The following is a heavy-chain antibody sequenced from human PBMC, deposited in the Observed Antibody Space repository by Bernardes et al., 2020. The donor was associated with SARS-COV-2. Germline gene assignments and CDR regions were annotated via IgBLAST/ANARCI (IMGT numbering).Heavy chain of an antibody. J-gene: IGHJ6*02. CDR1: GFTFISYG. D-gene: IGHD3-9*01. CDR2: ILFNGVDK. V-gene: IGHV3-30*19. Sequence: GGSLRLSCAASGFTFISYGMHWVRQAPGKGLEWVAAILFNGVDKYYADSVKGRFTISRDNSKNMLYLQMNSLRGDDTAVYYCARDERYFDYSPPVGVDVWGQGTTVTVSS. CDR3: ARDERYFDYSPPVGVDV.